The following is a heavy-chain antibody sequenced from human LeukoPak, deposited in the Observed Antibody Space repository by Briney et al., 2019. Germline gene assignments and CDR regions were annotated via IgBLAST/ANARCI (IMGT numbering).Heavy chain of an antibody. J-gene: IGHJ3*02. CDR2: IMQDGSEK. CDR1: RFTLSSYW. Sequence: GGSLRLSCAASRFTLSSYWMNWVRQAPGKGLEWVANIMQDGSEKYYVDSVKGRFTITRDNAKNSLYLQMNSLRAEDTAVYYCVRDRSSGYYADAFDIWGQGTMVTVSS. CDR3: VRDRSSGYYADAFDI. D-gene: IGHD3-22*01. V-gene: IGHV3-7*01.